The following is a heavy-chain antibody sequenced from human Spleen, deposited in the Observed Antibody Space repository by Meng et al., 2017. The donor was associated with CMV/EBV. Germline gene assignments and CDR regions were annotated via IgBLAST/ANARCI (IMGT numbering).Heavy chain of an antibody. J-gene: IGHJ4*02. D-gene: IGHD3-22*01. CDR2: ISYDGSNK. CDR3: ARDGHDSSGYLFDY. Sequence: SGFTFSSYAMHWVRQAPGKGLEWVAVISYDGSNKYYADSVKGRFTISRDNSKNTLYLQMNSLRAEDTAVYYCARDGHDSSGYLFDYWGQGTLVTVSS. V-gene: IGHV3-30*04. CDR1: GFTFSSYA.